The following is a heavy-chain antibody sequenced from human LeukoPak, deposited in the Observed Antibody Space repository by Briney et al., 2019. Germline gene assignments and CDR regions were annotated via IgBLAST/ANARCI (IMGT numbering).Heavy chain of an antibody. CDR2: INPNSGGT. J-gene: IGHJ4*02. V-gene: IGHV1-2*02. CDR1: GYSFTGYY. CDR3: ASARYGDTAMVTDY. Sequence: ASVKVSCKASGYSFTGYYMHWVRQAPGQGLEWMGWINPNSGGTNYAQKFQGRVTMTRDTSISTAYMELSRLRSDDTAVYYCASARYGDTAMVTDYWGQGTLVTVSS. D-gene: IGHD5-18*01.